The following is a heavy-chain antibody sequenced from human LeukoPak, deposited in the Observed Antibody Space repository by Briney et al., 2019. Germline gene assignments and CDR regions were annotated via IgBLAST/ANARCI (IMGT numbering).Heavy chain of an antibody. J-gene: IGHJ4*02. CDR2: ISSSSSYI. CDR1: GFTFSSYS. D-gene: IGHD3-9*01. Sequence: PGGSLRLSCAASGFTFSSYSMNWVRQAPGKGLEWVSSISSSSSYIYYADSVKGRFTISRDNAKNSLYLQMNSLRAEDTAVYYCARVPTYYDILTGYYNGWYFDYWGQGTLVTVSS. CDR3: ARVPTYYDILTGYYNGWYFDY. V-gene: IGHV3-21*01.